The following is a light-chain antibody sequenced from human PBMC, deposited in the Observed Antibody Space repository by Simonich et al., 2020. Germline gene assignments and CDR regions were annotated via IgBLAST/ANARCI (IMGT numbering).Light chain of an antibody. Sequence: QSALTQPASVSGSPGQSITISCPGTSSDVGGYNYVSWYQQHPGKAHKLRIYDVSKRPAGVSNRFSGSKSGNTASLTISGLQAEDEADYYCSSYTSSSTSVFGGGTKLTVL. CDR1: SSDVGGYNY. CDR2: DVS. V-gene: IGLV2-14*01. CDR3: SSYTSSSTSV. J-gene: IGLJ2*01.